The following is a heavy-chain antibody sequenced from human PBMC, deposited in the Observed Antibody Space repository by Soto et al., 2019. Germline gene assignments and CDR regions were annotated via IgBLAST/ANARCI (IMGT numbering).Heavy chain of an antibody. Sequence: QVQLVQSGAEVKKPGASVKVSCKASGYTFTGYYMHWVRQAPGQGLEWMGWINPNSGGTNYAQKFQGRVTMTRDTSISTAYMELSRLRSDDTAVYYCARGVPGYCRGGSCYSIDYWGQGTLVTVSS. J-gene: IGHJ4*02. V-gene: IGHV1-2*02. CDR3: ARGVPGYCRGGSCYSIDY. CDR1: GYTFTGYY. CDR2: INPNSGGT. D-gene: IGHD2-15*01.